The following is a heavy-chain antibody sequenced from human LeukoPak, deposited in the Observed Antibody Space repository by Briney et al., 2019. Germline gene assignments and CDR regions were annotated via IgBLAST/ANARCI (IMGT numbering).Heavy chain of an antibody. Sequence: SETLSLTCAVSGGSISSGGYSWSWIRQPPGKGLEWIGYMYHSGSTYHNPSLKSRVTISVDRSKNQFSLKLSSVTAADTAVYYCASQSPRYSYVLGAFDIWGQGAMVTVSS. CDR3: ASQSPRYSYVLGAFDI. CDR1: GGSISSGGYS. J-gene: IGHJ3*02. CDR2: MYHSGST. V-gene: IGHV4-30-2*01. D-gene: IGHD5-18*01.